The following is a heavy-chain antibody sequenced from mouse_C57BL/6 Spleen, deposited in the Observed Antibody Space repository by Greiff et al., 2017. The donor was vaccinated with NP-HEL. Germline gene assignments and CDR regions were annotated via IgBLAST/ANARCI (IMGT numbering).Heavy chain of an antibody. Sequence: EVQVVESGEGLVKPGGSLKLSCAASGFTFSSYAMSWVRQTPEKRLEWVAYISSGGDSIYYADTVKGRFTISRDNARNTLYLQMSSLKSEDTAMYYCTREAIYYYGSSYGYYAMDYWGQGTSVTVSS. D-gene: IGHD1-1*01. CDR3: TREAIYYYGSSYGYYAMDY. J-gene: IGHJ4*01. CDR2: ISSGGDSI. V-gene: IGHV5-9-1*02. CDR1: GFTFSSYA.